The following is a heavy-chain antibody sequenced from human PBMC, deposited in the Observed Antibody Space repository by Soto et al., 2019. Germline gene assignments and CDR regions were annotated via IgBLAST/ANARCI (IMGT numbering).Heavy chain of an antibody. V-gene: IGHV4-39*01. Sequence: PSETLSLTCTVSGGSISSSSYYWGWIRRPPGKGLEWIGSIYYSGSTYYNPSLKSRVTISVDTSKNQFSLKLSSVTAADTAVYYCARVLLWFGESYYYYYYGMDVWGQGTTVTVSS. CDR3: ARVLLWFGESYYYYYYGMDV. CDR1: GGSISSSSYY. D-gene: IGHD3-10*01. J-gene: IGHJ6*02. CDR2: IYYSGST.